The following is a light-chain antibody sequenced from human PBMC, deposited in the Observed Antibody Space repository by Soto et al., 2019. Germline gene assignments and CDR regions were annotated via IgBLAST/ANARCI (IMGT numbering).Light chain of an antibody. CDR3: SSYTTGSAHV. CDR1: SSDIGAYNY. J-gene: IGLJ1*01. V-gene: IGLV2-14*01. CDR2: EVS. Sequence: QSVLTQFASVSGSPGQSIAISCTGTSSDIGAYNYVSWYQQHPGKAPKLMIYEVSSRPSGVSNRFSGSKSGNTASLTISGLQAEDEADYYCSSYTTGSAHVFGTGTKLTVL.